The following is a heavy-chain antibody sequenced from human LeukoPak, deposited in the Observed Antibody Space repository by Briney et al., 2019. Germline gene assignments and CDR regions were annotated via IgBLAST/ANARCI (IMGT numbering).Heavy chain of an antibody. J-gene: IGHJ6*03. CDR3: TTNRPYSSGWQEYYYYYYMDV. CDR2: ISGSGGST. CDR1: GFTFSSYA. Sequence: GGSLRLSCAASGFTFSSYAMSWVRQAPGKGLEWVSAISGSGGSTYYADSVKGRFTISRDNSKNTLYLQMNSLRAEDAAVYYCTTNRPYSSGWQEYYYYYYMDVWGKGTTVTVSS. D-gene: IGHD6-19*01. V-gene: IGHV3-23*01.